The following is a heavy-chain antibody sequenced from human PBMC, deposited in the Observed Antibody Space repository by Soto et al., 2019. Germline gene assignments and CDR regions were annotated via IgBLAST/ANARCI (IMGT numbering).Heavy chain of an antibody. CDR2: IIPTIGTT. V-gene: IGHV1-69*13. CDR3: VRDLGSCYWLDWFDP. J-gene: IGHJ5*02. CDR1: GDTFTIFA. D-gene: IGHD2-15*01. Sequence: SVKVSCKASGDTFTIFAISWVRQAPGQGLEWMGGIIPTIGTTNYAQRFQGRITITGDESTGTAYMELSSLKSEDTAVYYCVRDLGSCYWLDWFDPWGQGTLVTVSS.